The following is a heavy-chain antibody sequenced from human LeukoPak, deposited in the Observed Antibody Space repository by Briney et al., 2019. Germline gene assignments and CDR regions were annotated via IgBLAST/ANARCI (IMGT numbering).Heavy chain of an antibody. Sequence: GESLKISCKGSEYSFTYYWIGWVRQLPGKGLEWMGIIYPGDSDTRYSPSFQGQVTISADKSISTAYLQWSSLKASDTAMYYCARVRGSHYTAFDIWGQGTMVTVSS. CDR2: IYPGDSDT. V-gene: IGHV5-51*01. CDR3: ARVRGSHYTAFDI. D-gene: IGHD1-26*01. CDR1: EYSFTYYW. J-gene: IGHJ3*02.